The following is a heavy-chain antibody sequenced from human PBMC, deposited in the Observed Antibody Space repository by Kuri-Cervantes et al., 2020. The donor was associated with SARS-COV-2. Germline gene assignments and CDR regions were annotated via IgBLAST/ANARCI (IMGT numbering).Heavy chain of an antibody. CDR2: INPSGGST. CDR1: GYTFTSYY. Sequence: ASVKVSCKASGYTFTSYYMHWVRQAPGQGLEWMGIINPSGGSTSYAQKFQGRVTMTRDTSTSTVYMELSSLRSEDTALYYCAREQVDPNAYSYGMDVWGRGTAVTVSS. D-gene: IGHD2-15*01. V-gene: IGHV1-46*01. CDR3: AREQVDPNAYSYGMDV. J-gene: IGHJ6*02.